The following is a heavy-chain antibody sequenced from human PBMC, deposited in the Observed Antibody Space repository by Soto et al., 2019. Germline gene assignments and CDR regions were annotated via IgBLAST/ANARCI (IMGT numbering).Heavy chain of an antibody. D-gene: IGHD6-19*01. CDR1: GYMFTSYF. CDR2: INPSDGTT. Sequence: QGHLVKSGAEVKRPGASVRVSCESSGYMFTSYFIHWLRQAPGQGLEWVGVINPSDGTTTYAQKFQARITMTRDTSTTTVDMELSSLRSEDTAVYYCARDKDSSARPRAEFDYWGQGTLITVSS. V-gene: IGHV1-46*01. J-gene: IGHJ4*02. CDR3: ARDKDSSARPRAEFDY.